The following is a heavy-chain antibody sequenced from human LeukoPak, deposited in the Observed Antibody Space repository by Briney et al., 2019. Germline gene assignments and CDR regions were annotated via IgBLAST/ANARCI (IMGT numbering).Heavy chain of an antibody. CDR2: FVYEEAET. Sequence: ASVKVSCKLSGYTGIELSMHWVRQAPGKGLEWMGGFVYEEAETIYAQKFQGKVTMTEDTSTDTAYLEPSSLTSEDTAVYYCATHTISGVVTYAFQIWGRGTLVTVSS. V-gene: IGHV1-24*01. CDR1: GYTGIELS. D-gene: IGHD3-3*01. CDR3: ATHTISGVVTYAFQI. J-gene: IGHJ3*02.